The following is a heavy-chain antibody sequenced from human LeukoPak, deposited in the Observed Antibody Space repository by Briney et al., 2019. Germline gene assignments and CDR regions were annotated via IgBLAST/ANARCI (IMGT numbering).Heavy chain of an antibody. CDR3: AKETMVRGVITIPFDY. CDR1: RLTFSRYG. CDR2: IRYDGSNK. D-gene: IGHD3-10*01. V-gene: IGHV3-30*02. Sequence: GGSLRVSCAASRLTFSRYGMHWVRQAPGKGLEWVAFIRYDGSNKYYADSVKGRFTISRDNSKNTLYLQMNSLRAEDTAVYYCAKETMVRGVITIPFDYWGQGTLVTVSS. J-gene: IGHJ4*02.